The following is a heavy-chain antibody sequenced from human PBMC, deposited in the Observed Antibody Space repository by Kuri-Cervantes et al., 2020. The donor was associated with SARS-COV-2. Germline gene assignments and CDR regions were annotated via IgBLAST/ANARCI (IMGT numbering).Heavy chain of an antibody. Sequence: GSLRLSCTALGCSIISYYWSWIPQPPGKGLEWLGYVSFSRSTTYNPSLKSRVTISVDTSTNQGSLRLTSVTAADTALYYCARVEPYGGCLATTSFDLWGRGSLVTVSS. CDR1: GCSIISYY. J-gene: IGHJ2*01. CDR3: ARVEPYGGCLATTSFDL. D-gene: IGHD4/OR15-4a*01. CDR2: VSFSRST. V-gene: IGHV4-59*08.